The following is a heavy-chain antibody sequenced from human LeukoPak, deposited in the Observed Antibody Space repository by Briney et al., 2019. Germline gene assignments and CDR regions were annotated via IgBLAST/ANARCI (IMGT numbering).Heavy chain of an antibody. CDR2: ISGSGGST. D-gene: IGHD3-10*01. J-gene: IGHJ4*02. V-gene: IGHV3-23*01. CDR1: GFTFSNYA. Sequence: GGSLRLSCAASGFTFSNYAMSWVRQAPGKGLEWVSTISGSGGSTYYADSVKGRFTISRDNSKNTLYLQMNSLRAEDTAVYYCAKAHYGSGSFYNPADHWGQGALVTVSS. CDR3: AKAHYGSGSFYNPADH.